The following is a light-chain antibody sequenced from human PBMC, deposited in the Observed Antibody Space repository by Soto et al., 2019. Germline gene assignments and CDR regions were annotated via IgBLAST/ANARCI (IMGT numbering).Light chain of an antibody. CDR2: AAS. CDR1: QGIRND. Sequence: AVQMTESPCSLSSSLGDIGTVTFRASQGIRNDLGWYQQKPGKAPKLLIYAASSLQSGVPSRFSGSGSGTDFTLTISSLQPEDFATYYCLQDYNYPRTFGQGTKVDIK. V-gene: IGKV1-6*01. CDR3: LQDYNYPRT. J-gene: IGKJ1*01.